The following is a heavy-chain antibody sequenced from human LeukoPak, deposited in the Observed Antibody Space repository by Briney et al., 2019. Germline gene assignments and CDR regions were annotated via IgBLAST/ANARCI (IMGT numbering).Heavy chain of an antibody. CDR2: IRSDGSFK. D-gene: IGHD4-17*01. V-gene: IGHV3-30*02. CDR3: VKEKTTVTSRGAFEI. J-gene: IGHJ3*02. CDR1: GFIFSDYG. Sequence: PGGSLRLSCAASGFIFSDYGMHWVRQAPGKGLEWVTFIRSDGSFKSYAASVKGRFSISRDNSNNIFYVQMNNLTPGDTAIYYCVKEKTTVTSRGAFEIWGHGTMVTVSS.